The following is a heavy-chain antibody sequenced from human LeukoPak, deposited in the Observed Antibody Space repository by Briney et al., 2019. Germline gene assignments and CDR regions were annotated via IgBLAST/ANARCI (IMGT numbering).Heavy chain of an antibody. CDR2: IRYDGSNK. CDR1: GFTFSSYG. Sequence: GGSLRLSCAASGFTFSSYGMHWVRQAPGKGLEWVAFIRYDGSNKYYADSVKGRFTISRDNSKNTLYLQMNSLRAEDTAVYYCAKDGGRIAPGGLDAFDIWGQGTMVTVSS. V-gene: IGHV3-30*02. D-gene: IGHD6-25*01. CDR3: AKDGGRIAPGGLDAFDI. J-gene: IGHJ3*02.